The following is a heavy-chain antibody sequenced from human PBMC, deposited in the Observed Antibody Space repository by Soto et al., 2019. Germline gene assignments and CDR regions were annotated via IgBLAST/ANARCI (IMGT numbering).Heavy chain of an antibody. V-gene: IGHV4-30-4*01. J-gene: IGHJ4*02. D-gene: IGHD2-8*02. Sequence: QVQLQESGPGLVKPSQTLSLSCTVSGDSISSGDHYWSWIRQPPGKGLEWIAHISYGGYTFYNPSLQSRITMSVDTSKNQAYLKLSSVTAADTAVYYCASLTGSFFSFFDNWGQGTPVTVSS. CDR3: ASLTGSFFSFFDN. CDR2: ISYGGYT. CDR1: GDSISSGDHY.